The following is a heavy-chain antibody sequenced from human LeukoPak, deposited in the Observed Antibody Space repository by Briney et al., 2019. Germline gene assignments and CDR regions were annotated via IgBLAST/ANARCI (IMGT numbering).Heavy chain of an antibody. CDR3: ARRMTTVTTEGDWFDP. J-gene: IGHJ5*02. CDR2: IIPIFGTA. D-gene: IGHD4-11*01. Sequence: ASVKVSCKASGGTFSSYAISWVRQAPGQGLEWMGGIIPIFGTANYAQKFQGRVTITADESTRTAYMELSSLRSEDTAVYYCARRMTTVTTEGDWFDPWGQGALVTVSS. CDR1: GGTFSSYA. V-gene: IGHV1-69*01.